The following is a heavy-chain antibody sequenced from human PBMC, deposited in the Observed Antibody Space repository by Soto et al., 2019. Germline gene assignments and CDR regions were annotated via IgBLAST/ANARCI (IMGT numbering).Heavy chain of an antibody. CDR3: AREKSDLELFNWLDP. D-gene: IGHD1-7*01. CDR2: IDPRDSYT. J-gene: IGHJ5*02. CDR1: GYSFSTYW. V-gene: IGHV5-10-1*01. Sequence: GESLKISCEASGYSFSTYWISWVRQMPGKGLEWMGAIDPRDSYTKYSPSFQGHVTISVDKSISTAYLQWNSLKASDTAIYYCAREKSDLELFNWLDPWGQGTLVTVSS.